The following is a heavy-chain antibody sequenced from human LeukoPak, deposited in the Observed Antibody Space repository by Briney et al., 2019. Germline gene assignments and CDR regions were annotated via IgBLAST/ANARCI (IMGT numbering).Heavy chain of an antibody. Sequence: PSETLSLTCTVSGGSISSSSYYSGWIRQPPGKGLEWIGYIYYSGSTNYNPSLKSRVTISLDTSKSQFSLKLSSVTAADTAVYYCARVGGAMATRSWFDPWGQGTLVTVSS. D-gene: IGHD3-16*01. J-gene: IGHJ5*02. CDR3: ARVGGAMATRSWFDP. CDR2: IYYSGST. V-gene: IGHV4-61*05. CDR1: GGSISSSSYY.